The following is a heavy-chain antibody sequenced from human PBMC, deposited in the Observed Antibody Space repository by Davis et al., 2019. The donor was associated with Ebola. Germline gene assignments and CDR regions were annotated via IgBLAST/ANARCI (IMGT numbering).Heavy chain of an antibody. Sequence: AASVKVSCKASGYTFTTYDINWVLPPXPLAIEWMGWMNLNSGNTGYAQKFQGRVTMTRNTSISTDYMELRSLRSEDTAVYYCAPGVTFWGQGTLVTVSS. J-gene: IGHJ4*02. CDR1: GYTFTTYD. CDR2: MNLNSGNT. CDR3: APGVTF. V-gene: IGHV1-8*01. D-gene: IGHD3-10*01.